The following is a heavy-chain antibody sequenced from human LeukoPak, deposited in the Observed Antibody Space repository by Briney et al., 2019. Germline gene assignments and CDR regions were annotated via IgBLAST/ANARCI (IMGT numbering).Heavy chain of an antibody. J-gene: IGHJ6*02. V-gene: IGHV3-66*04. CDR2: AYSDGNT. CDR1: GITVNSTY. Sequence: PGGSLRLSCAASGITVNSTYISWVRQAPGKGLEWVSVAYSDGNTYYAGSVKGRFTISRDNSKNTLFLQMNSLRAEDTAVYYCARLFGSGWPGYFYYAMDVWGQGTTVGVSS. D-gene: IGHD6-19*01. CDR3: ARLFGSGWPGYFYYAMDV.